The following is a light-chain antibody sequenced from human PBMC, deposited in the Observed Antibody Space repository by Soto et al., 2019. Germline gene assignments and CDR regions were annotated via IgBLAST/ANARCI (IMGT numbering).Light chain of an antibody. V-gene: IGKV3-20*01. J-gene: IGKJ5*01. Sequence: EIVLTQSPGTLSLSPGERATHSCRASQTVSRALAWYQQKPGQAPRFLIHAASSRATGIPDRFSGSGSGTDFTLTISRLEPEDFAVYYCQHYGRSHITFGQGTRLEIK. CDR3: QHYGRSHIT. CDR2: AAS. CDR1: QTVSRA.